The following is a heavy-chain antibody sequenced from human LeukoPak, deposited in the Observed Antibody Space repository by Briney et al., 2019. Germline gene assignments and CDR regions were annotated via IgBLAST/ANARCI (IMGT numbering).Heavy chain of an antibody. D-gene: IGHD6-6*01. J-gene: IGHJ5*02. Sequence: GGSLRLSCTVSGFNFNAAWMSWVRLAPGKGLQWVGCLKSRGSGETADYSAPVKGRFTVSRDDSQNTLYLQMNSLEIEDTAVYLCSWEKDVSSGRRLEHWGQGTLVTVAS. CDR2: LKSRGSGETA. CDR3: SWEKDVSSGRRLEH. V-gene: IGHV3-15*01. CDR1: GFNFNAAW.